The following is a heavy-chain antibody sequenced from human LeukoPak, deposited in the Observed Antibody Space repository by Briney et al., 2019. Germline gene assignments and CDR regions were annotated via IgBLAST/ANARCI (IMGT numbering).Heavy chain of an antibody. D-gene: IGHD6-19*01. CDR2: ISSSGSTI. Sequence: GGSLRLSCAASGFTFSDYYMSWIRQAPGEGLEWVSYISSSGSTIYYADSVKGRFTISRDNAKNSLCLQMNSLRAEDTAVYYCARDGIAVAAIPLRYFDYWGQGTLVTVSS. V-gene: IGHV3-11*04. CDR3: ARDGIAVAAIPLRYFDY. J-gene: IGHJ4*02. CDR1: GFTFSDYY.